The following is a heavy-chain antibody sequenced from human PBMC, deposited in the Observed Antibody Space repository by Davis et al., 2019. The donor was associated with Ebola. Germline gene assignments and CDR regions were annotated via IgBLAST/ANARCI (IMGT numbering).Heavy chain of an antibody. D-gene: IGHD1-26*01. V-gene: IGHV3-23*01. CDR1: GFTFSSYA. CDR3: AKDLGDDDY. CDR2: ISGSGGST. Sequence: GESLKISCVVSGFTFSSYAMSWVRQAPGKGLERVSTISGSGGSTYYADSVKGRFTISRENSKNTLYLQMNSLRAEDTAVYYCAKDLGDDDYWGQGTLVTVSS. J-gene: IGHJ4*02.